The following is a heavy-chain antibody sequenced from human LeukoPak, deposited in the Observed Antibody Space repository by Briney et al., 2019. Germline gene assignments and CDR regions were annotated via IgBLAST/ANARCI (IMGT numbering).Heavy chain of an antibody. Sequence: GRSLRLSCAASGFTFSSYAMSWVRQAPGKGLEWVSAISGSGGSTYYADSVKGRFTISRDNSKNTLYLQMNSLRAEDTAVYYCAKTRRGYYYDSSGYYSYWGQGTLVTVSS. CDR1: GFTFSSYA. CDR2: ISGSGGST. D-gene: IGHD3-22*01. V-gene: IGHV3-23*01. CDR3: AKTRRGYYYDSSGYYSY. J-gene: IGHJ4*02.